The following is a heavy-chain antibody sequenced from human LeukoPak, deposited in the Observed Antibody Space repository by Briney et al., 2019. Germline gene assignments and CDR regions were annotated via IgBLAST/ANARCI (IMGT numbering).Heavy chain of an antibody. Sequence: SETLSLTCAVSGGSISSSNWWSWVRQPPGKGLEWIGSIYYSGSTYYNPSLKSRVTISVDTSKNQFSLKLSSVTAADTAVYYCARPSYSSSSAVAPFDYWGQGTLVTVSS. CDR2: IYYSGST. CDR1: GGSISSSNW. D-gene: IGHD6-6*01. J-gene: IGHJ4*02. V-gene: IGHV4-39*01. CDR3: ARPSYSSSSAVAPFDY.